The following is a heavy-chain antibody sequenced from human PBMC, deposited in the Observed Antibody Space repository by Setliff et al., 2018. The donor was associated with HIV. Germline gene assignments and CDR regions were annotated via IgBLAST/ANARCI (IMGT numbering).Heavy chain of an antibody. J-gene: IGHJ6*02. CDR3: ARGGRLQYFDWPSYAMDV. CDR1: EFTFSSYG. D-gene: IGHD3-9*01. V-gene: IGHV3-21*06. Sequence: GGSLRLSCAASEFTFSSYGMNWVRQAPGKGLEWVASISSSGAHISYADSLKGRFTISRDNGKNLLYLQMNSLRAEDTAVYYCARGGRLQYFDWPSYAMDVWGQGTTVTVSS. CDR2: ISSSGAHI.